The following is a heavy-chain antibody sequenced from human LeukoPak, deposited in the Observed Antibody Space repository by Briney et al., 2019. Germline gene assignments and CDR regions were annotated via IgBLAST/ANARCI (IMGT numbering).Heavy chain of an antibody. D-gene: IGHD3-10*01. CDR3: ARLLLWRSGSYPYYFDY. CDR1: GYSFTSYW. CDR2: IYPGDSDT. V-gene: IGHV5-51*01. Sequence: GESLKISCKGSGYSFTSYWIGWVRQMPGKGLEWMGIIYPGDSDTRYSPSFQGQVTISADKSISTAYLQWSSLKASDTAMYYCARLLLWRSGSYPYYFDYWGQGTLVTVSS. J-gene: IGHJ4*02.